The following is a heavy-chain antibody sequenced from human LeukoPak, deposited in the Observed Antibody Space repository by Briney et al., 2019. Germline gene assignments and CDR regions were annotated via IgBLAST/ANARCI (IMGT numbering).Heavy chain of an antibody. CDR2: IYYDGNI. Sequence: SETLSLTCTVSGDSIKTYYWTWIRQTPGKGLEWIAYIYYDGNISYNPSLKSRVTISVATSKNQFSLKLSSVTAADTAVYYCARVRSGGVYFYYYMDVWGKGTTVTVSS. D-gene: IGHD6-25*01. CDR1: GDSIKTYY. CDR3: ARVRSGGVYFYYYMDV. V-gene: IGHV4-59*01. J-gene: IGHJ6*03.